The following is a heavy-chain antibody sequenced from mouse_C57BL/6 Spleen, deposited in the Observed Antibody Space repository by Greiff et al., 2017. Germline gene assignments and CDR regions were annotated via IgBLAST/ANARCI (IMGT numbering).Heavy chain of an antibody. J-gene: IGHJ1*03. CDR3: APMATVVAHWDFDV. CDR1: GYSFTGYY. D-gene: IGHD1-1*01. V-gene: IGHV1-43*01. Sequence: EVKLQESGPELVKPGASVKISCKASGYSFTGYYMHWVKQSSEKSLEWIGEINPSTGGTSYNQKFKGKATLTVDKSSSTAYMQLKSLTSEDSAVYYCAPMATVVAHWDFDVWGTGTTVTVSS. CDR2: INPSTGGT.